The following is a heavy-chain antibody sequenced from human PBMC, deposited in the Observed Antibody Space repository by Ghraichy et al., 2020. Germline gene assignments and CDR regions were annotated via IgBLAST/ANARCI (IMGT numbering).Heavy chain of an antibody. CDR2: ISAYNGNT. D-gene: IGHD2-15*01. CDR3: AATPDTMFYYYYGMDV. CDR1: VYTFTSYG. J-gene: IGHJ6*02. Sequence: VSVKVSCKASVYTFTSYGISWVRQAPGQGLEWMGWISAYNGNTNYAQKLQGRVTMTTDTSTSTAYMELRSLRSDDTAVYYCAATPDTMFYYYYGMDVWGQGTTVTVSS. V-gene: IGHV1-18*01.